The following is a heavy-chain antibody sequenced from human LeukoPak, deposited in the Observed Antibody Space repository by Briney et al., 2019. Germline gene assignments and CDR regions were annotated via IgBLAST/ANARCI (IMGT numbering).Heavy chain of an antibody. CDR2: ISYDGSNK. V-gene: IGHV3-30*03. D-gene: IGHD3-22*01. Sequence: GGSLRLSCAASGFTFSNAWMSWVRQAPGKGLEWVAVISYDGSNKYYADSVKGRFTISRDNSKNTLYLQMNSLRAEDTAVYYCASSMYYYDSSGSIDYWGQGTLVTVSS. J-gene: IGHJ4*02. CDR1: GFTFSNAW. CDR3: ASSMYYYDSSGSIDY.